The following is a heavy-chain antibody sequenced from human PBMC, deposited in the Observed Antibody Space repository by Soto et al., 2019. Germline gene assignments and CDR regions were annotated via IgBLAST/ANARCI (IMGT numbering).Heavy chain of an antibody. D-gene: IGHD5-18*01. CDR2: ISYDGSNK. V-gene: IGHV3-30-3*01. J-gene: IGHJ6*02. CDR1: GFTFSSYA. CDR3: AREGQLPSYYYYGMDV. Sequence: QVQLVESGGGVVQPGRSLRLSCAASGFTFSSYAMHWVRQAPGKGLEWVAVISYDGSNKYYADSVKRRFTIYRDNSKNTLYLQMNSLRAEATAVYYFAREGQLPSYYYYGMDVWGQGTTVTVSS.